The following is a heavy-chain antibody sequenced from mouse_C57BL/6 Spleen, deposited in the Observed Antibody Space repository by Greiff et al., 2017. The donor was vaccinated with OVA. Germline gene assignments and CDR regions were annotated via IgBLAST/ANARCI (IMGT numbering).Heavy chain of an antibody. CDR3: AREGYYYGIMDY. CDR2: INPSNGGT. V-gene: IGHV1-53*01. D-gene: IGHD1-1*01. Sequence: VQLQQPGTELVKPGASVKLSCKASGYTFTSYWMHWVKQRPGQGLEWIGNINPSNGGTNYNEKFKSKATLTVDKSSSTAYMQLSSLTSEDSAVDYCAREGYYYGIMDYWGQGTSVTVSS. J-gene: IGHJ4*01. CDR1: GYTFTSYW.